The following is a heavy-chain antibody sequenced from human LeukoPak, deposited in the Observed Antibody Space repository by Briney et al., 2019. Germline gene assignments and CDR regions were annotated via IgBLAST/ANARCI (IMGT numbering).Heavy chain of an antibody. D-gene: IGHD6-13*01. CDR2: ISGSGGST. V-gene: IGHV3-23*01. CDR1: GFTFSSYG. CDR3: ARDQWAGAADGIYAFDI. J-gene: IGHJ3*02. Sequence: GGSLRLSCAASGFTFSSYGMSWVRQAPGKGLEWVSSISGSGGSTYYADSVKGRFTVSRDNSKNTLYLQMNSLRAEDTAVYYCARDQWAGAADGIYAFDIWGQGTMVTVSS.